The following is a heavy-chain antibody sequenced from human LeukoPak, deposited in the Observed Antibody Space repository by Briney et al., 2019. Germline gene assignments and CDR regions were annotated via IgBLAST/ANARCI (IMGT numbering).Heavy chain of an antibody. CDR2: INDYNGNT. J-gene: IGHJ4*02. CDR3: ARNPFLRWLQPTHFDY. V-gene: IGHV1-18*01. D-gene: IGHD5-24*01. Sequence: ASVKVSCKASGYTFTSYGISWVRQAPGQGLEWMGWINDYNGNTKYAQKVQGRVTMTTDTSTSTAYMELRSLRSDDTAVYYCARNPFLRWLQPTHFDYWGQGTLVTVSS. CDR1: GYTFTSYG.